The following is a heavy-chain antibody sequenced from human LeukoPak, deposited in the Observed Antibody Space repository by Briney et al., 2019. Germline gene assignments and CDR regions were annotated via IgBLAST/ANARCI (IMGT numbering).Heavy chain of an antibody. V-gene: IGHV3-30*02. D-gene: IGHD5-12*01. CDR1: GFTFSSYA. CDR2: IRYDGSNK. CDR3: AKDLGGYDSS. J-gene: IGHJ4*02. Sequence: QPGGSLRLSCAASGFTFSSYAMSWVRQAPGKGLEWVAFIRYDGSNKYYADSVKGRFTISRDNSKNTLYLQMNSLRAEDTAVYYCAKDLGGYDSSWGQGTLVTVSS.